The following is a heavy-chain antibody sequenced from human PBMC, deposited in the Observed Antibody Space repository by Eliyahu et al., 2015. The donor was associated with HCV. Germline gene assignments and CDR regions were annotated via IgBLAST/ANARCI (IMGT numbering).Heavy chain of an antibody. V-gene: IGHV5-51*01. Sequence: EVQLVQSGAEVKKSGESLKXXCXGSGYXFSXXWIGWVRQMPGKGLEWMGIIYPGDSETRYSPSFEGQVTISADKSTNTAYLQWTSLKASDTAMYYCARHLPVETTVVRAVDYWGHGTLVTVSP. D-gene: IGHD4-23*01. J-gene: IGHJ4*01. CDR2: IYPGDSET. CDR3: ARHLPVETTVVRAVDY. CDR1: GYXFSXXW.